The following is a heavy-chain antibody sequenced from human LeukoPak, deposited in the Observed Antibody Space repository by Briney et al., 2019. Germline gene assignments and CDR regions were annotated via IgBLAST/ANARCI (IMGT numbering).Heavy chain of an antibody. Sequence: PSETLSLTCTVSGGSISSYYWSWIRQPPGKGLEWIGRIYTSGSTNYNPSLKSRVTISVDTSKNQFSLKLSSVTAADTAVYYCAREPWLRGELQQLVRYFDYWGQGTLVTVSS. V-gene: IGHV4-4*08. CDR1: GGSISSYY. CDR2: IYTSGST. J-gene: IGHJ4*02. D-gene: IGHD6-13*01. CDR3: AREPWLRGELQQLVRYFDY.